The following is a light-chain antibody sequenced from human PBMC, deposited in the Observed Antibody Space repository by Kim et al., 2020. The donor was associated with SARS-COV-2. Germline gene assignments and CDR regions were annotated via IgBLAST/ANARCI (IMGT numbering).Light chain of an antibody. CDR1: QDIRNH. J-gene: IGKJ2*01. Sequence: SASVGDRVTIPCQATQDIRNHLNWYQQKPGKAPKLLIYDSSNLVTGVPSRFSGSGSGTGFTFTISSLQPEDIGTYYCQKYDNLPHTFGQGTKLEIK. CDR3: QKYDNLPHT. V-gene: IGKV1-33*01. CDR2: DSS.